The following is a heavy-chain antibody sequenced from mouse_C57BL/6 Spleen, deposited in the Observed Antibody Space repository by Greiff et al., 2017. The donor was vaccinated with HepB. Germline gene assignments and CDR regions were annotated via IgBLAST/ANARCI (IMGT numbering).Heavy chain of an antibody. CDR1: GFTFSSYA. D-gene: IGHD2-4*01. J-gene: IGHJ3*01. CDR3: ARDEGHYDYDDGFAY. CDR2: ISDGGSYT. V-gene: IGHV5-4*01. Sequence: EVKLVESGGGLVKPGGSLKLSCAASGFTFSSYAMSWVRQTPEKRLEWVATISDGGSYTYYPDNVKGRFTISRDNAKNNLYLQMSHLKSEDTAMYYCARDEGHYDYDDGFAYWGQGTLVTVSA.